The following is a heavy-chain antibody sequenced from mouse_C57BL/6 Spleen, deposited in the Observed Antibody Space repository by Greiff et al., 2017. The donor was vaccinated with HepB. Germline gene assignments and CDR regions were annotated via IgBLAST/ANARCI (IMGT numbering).Heavy chain of an antibody. V-gene: IGHV1-50*01. D-gene: IGHD4-1*01. CDR2: IDPSDSYT. J-gene: IGHJ1*03. Sequence: VQLQQSGAELVKPGASVKLSCKASGYTFTSYWMQWVKQRPGQGLEWIGEIDPSDSYTNYNQKFKGKATLTVDTSSSTAYMQLSSLTSEDSAVYYCAGTGTRGYFDVWGTGTTVTVSS. CDR3: AGTGTRGYFDV. CDR1: GYTFTSYW.